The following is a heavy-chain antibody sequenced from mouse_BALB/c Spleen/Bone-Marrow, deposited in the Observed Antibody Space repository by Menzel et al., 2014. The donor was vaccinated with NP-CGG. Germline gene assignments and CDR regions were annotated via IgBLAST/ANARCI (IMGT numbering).Heavy chain of an antibody. CDR2: ISNLAYSI. V-gene: IGHV5-15*02. Sequence: EVKVVESGGGLVQPGGSRKLSCAASGFTFSDYGMAWVRQAPGKGPEWVAFISNLAYSIYYADTVTGRFTITRENAKNTLYLEMSSLRSEDTAMYYCATIYYGNSYAMDYWGQGTSVTGSS. D-gene: IGHD2-1*01. J-gene: IGHJ4*01. CDR3: ATIYYGNSYAMDY. CDR1: GFTFSDYG.